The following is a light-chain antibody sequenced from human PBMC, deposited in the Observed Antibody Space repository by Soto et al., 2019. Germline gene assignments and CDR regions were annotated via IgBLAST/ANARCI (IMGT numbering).Light chain of an antibody. V-gene: IGLV2-14*01. CDR2: QVT. J-gene: IGLJ1*01. CDR3: NSYSSTSFYV. CDR1: GSDIATFNY. Sequence: QSVLAQPASVSGSPGQSITISCLGSGSDIATFNYVSWYQQYPGKAPKLLIYQVTSRASGVSHRFSGSKSGNTAALSISGLQPEDEAEYYCNSYSSTSFYVFGTGTKVTVL.